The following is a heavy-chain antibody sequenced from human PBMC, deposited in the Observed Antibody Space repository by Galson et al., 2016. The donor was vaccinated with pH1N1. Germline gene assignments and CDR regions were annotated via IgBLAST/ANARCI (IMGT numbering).Heavy chain of an antibody. V-gene: IGHV3-64*02. CDR3: TRDAGGYSDFDY. Sequence: SLRLSCAASGFTFSAYAMHWVRQAPGKGLEYVSVIGSNERTTYYADSVNGRFTISRDNSKNTVYLQMGNLRAEDMAVYYCTRDAGGYSDFDYWGQRTLVTVSS. D-gene: IGHD1-26*01. CDR1: GFTFSAYA. J-gene: IGHJ4*02. CDR2: IGSNERTT.